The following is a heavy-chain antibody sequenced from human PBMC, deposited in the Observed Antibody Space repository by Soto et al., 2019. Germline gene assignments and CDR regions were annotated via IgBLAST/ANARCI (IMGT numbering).Heavy chain of an antibody. D-gene: IGHD3-22*01. CDR3: ARGLYYYDSSGYYH. Sequence: XETLSLTCAVDGWSFSGYYWSWIRQPPGKGLEWIGEINHSGSTNYNPSLKSRVTISVDTSKNQFSLKLSSVTAADTAVYYCARGLYYYDSSGYYHWGQGTLVTVSS. J-gene: IGHJ5*02. CDR1: GWSFSGYY. CDR2: INHSGST. V-gene: IGHV4-34*01.